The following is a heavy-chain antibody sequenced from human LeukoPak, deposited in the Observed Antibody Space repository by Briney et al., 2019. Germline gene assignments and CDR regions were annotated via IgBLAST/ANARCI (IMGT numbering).Heavy chain of an antibody. D-gene: IGHD2-15*01. CDR2: ISGSGLTT. Sequence: PGGSLRLSCTASGFTFNNYAMTWVRQAPGKGLEWVSVISGSGLTTDYAGSVQGRFTISRDNSKNTLYLQMSSLRADDTARYYCVKGRGSYCSGGSCYFDYWGQGNLVVVSS. J-gene: IGHJ4*02. V-gene: IGHV3-23*01. CDR3: VKGRGSYCSGGSCYFDY. CDR1: GFTFNNYA.